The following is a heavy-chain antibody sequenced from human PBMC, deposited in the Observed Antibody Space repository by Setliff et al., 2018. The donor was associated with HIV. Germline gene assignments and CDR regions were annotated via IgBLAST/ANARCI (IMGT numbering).Heavy chain of an antibody. V-gene: IGHV1-8*01. CDR1: GSTFSTYD. Sequence: ASVKVSCKASGSTFSTYDINWVRQAPGQGREWMGWMNPNGGNTGYAAKLQGRGTMTRNTSISTAYMELSSLRSDDTAVYYCASSGSRVPYYGMDVWGQGTTVTVSS. J-gene: IGHJ6*02. CDR2: MNPNGGNT. D-gene: IGHD6-25*01. CDR3: ASSGSRVPYYGMDV.